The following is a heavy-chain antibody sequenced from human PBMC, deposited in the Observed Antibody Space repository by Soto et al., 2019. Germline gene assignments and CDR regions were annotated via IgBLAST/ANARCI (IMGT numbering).Heavy chain of an antibody. D-gene: IGHD2-15*01. CDR2: FNPSDSYT. V-gene: IGHV5-10-1*01. J-gene: IGHJ6*02. Sequence: GESLKISCQGSGYRFANYWISWVRQLPGKGLEWMGRFNPSDSYTDYNPSFQGHVTISADKSISTAYVQWSSLKASDTAMYFCARNPYIGGLDVCGQGTAITFSS. CDR3: ARNPYIGGLDV. CDR1: GYRFANYW.